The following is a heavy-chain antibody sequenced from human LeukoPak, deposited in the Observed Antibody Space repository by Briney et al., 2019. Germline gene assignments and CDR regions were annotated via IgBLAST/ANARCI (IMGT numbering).Heavy chain of an antibody. CDR3: AKLGGKEQLVHYGMDV. J-gene: IGHJ6*02. D-gene: IGHD6-6*01. V-gene: IGHV3-30*18. CDR1: GFTFSSYG. Sequence: GWSLRLSCAASGFTFSSYGMHWVRQAPGKGLEWVAVISYYGSNKYFEDSVKGRFTISRDNSKKTLYLQMNSLRAEDTAVYYCAKLGGKEQLVHYGMDVWGQGTTVTVSS. CDR2: ISYYGSNK.